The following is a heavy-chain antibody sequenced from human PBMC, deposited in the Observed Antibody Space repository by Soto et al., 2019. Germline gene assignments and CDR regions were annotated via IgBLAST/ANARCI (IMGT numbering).Heavy chain of an antibody. Sequence: GGSLRVSRTAAGCKFISYWGHWVSQRPGEGLVWVSRIMSDGSGTTYADSVKGRFTISRDNAKNTLYLQMNSLRAEDTAVYHCARSRGSGGVEYNMDVWGQGTTVTVSS. D-gene: IGHD3-16*01. V-gene: IGHV3-74*01. CDR2: IMSDGSGT. J-gene: IGHJ6*02. CDR3: ARSRGSGGVEYNMDV. CDR1: GCKFISYW.